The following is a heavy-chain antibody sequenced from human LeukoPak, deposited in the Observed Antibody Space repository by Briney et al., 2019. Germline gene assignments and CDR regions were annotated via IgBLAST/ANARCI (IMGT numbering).Heavy chain of an antibody. D-gene: IGHD1-1*01. CDR2: ISPYNGDT. J-gene: IGHJ4*02. CDR3: TRATGGLSDY. Sequence: ASVKVSCKTSGYIFTNYDINWVRQAPGQGLEWMGWISPYNGDTKYAQKFHDRVTMSTDTSTSTTYMELRSLRSDDTAVYYCTRATGGLSDYWGQGTLVTVSS. CDR1: GYIFTNYD. V-gene: IGHV1-18*04.